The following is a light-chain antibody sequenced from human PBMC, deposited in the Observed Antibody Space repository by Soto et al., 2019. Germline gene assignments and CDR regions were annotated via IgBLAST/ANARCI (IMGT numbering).Light chain of an antibody. CDR2: DAS. J-gene: IGKJ4*01. CDR3: QQSSNWPIT. V-gene: IGKV3-11*01. CDR1: QSVGNN. Sequence: EIVLTQPPATLSLSPGGRATLSCRTSQSVGNNLAWYQLKPGQAPRLLIFDASNRATGIPARFSGTGSGTDFTLTISSLEPEDFALYFCQQSSNWPITFGGGTKVDIK.